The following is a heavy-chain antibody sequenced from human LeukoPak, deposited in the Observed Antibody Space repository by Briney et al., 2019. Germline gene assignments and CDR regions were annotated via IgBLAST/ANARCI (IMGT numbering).Heavy chain of an antibody. V-gene: IGHV3-48*01. D-gene: IGHD3-22*01. Sequence: PGGSLRLSCAASGFTFSSYSMTWVRQAPGKGLEWVSYISSSSSTIYYADSVKGRFTISRDNAKNSLYLQMNSLRAEDTAVYYCARDETMIVVVKPYYYYGMDVWGQGTTVTVSS. J-gene: IGHJ6*02. CDR3: ARDETMIVVVKPYYYYGMDV. CDR2: ISSSSSTI. CDR1: GFTFSSYS.